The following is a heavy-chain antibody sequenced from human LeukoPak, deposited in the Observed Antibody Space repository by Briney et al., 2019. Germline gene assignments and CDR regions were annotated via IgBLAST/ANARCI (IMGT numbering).Heavy chain of an antibody. CDR2: ISSSGSTI. Sequence: PGGSLRLSCAASGFTFSSYEMNWVRQPPGKGLEWVSYISSSGSTIYYAGSVKGRFTISRANANHSLYLHMTSLRAEHTAVYYCAREPSFLPDYFDYWGQGTLVTVSS. D-gene: IGHD1-14*01. V-gene: IGHV3-48*03. CDR1: GFTFSSYE. J-gene: IGHJ4*02. CDR3: AREPSFLPDYFDY.